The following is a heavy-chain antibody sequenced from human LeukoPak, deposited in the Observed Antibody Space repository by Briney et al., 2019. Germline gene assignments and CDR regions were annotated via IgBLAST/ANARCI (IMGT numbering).Heavy chain of an antibody. CDR2: IYLDGRT. J-gene: IGHJ6*03. CDR1: GGSLTDSSFF. V-gene: IGHV4-39*01. D-gene: IGHD1-26*01. Sequence: SETLSLTCTVSGGSLTDSSFFWGWIRQSLGAGLEWIGKIYLDGRTNYDPSLRNRVTISVDTSKNQFSLRLTSVTAADRAVYYCVRLGGSYFRHGYYFYYMDVWGKGTTVTVSS. CDR3: VRLGGSYFRHGYYFYYMDV.